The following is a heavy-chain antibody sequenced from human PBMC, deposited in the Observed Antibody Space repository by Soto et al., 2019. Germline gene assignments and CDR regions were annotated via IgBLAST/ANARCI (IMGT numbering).Heavy chain of an antibody. J-gene: IGHJ4*02. D-gene: IGHD6-19*01. CDR1: GGSFSGYY. CDR3: SKRSLAVDY. Sequence: QVQLQQWGAGLLKPSETLSLTCAVYGGSFSGYYWSWIRQPPGKGLEWIGEINHSGSTNYNPSLKSRVTIAVASFKVPFPHEVRPVTAGEPAWLFFSKRSLAVDYRGQGTLVTVSS. V-gene: IGHV4-34*01. CDR2: INHSGST.